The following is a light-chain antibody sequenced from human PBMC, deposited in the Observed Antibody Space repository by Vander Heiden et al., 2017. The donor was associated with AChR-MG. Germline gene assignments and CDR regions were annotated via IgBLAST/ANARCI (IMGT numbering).Light chain of an antibody. CDR1: QDIHNY. J-gene: IGKJ4*01. CDR2: AAS. V-gene: IGKV1-33*01. Sequence: DIQMTQSPSSLSASVGDRVTITCQASQDIHNYLNWYQQKPGKAPKLLIYAASNLETGVPSRFSGSGSARDFTVTISGLQPEDIATYYCQQFETLPLTFGGGTKVEI. CDR3: QQFETLPLT.